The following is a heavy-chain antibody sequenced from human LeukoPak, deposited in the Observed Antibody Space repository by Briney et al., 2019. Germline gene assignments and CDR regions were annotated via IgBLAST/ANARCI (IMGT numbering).Heavy chain of an antibody. V-gene: IGHV3-48*03. J-gene: IGHJ4*02. CDR2: ISSSGSTI. D-gene: IGHD5-18*01. CDR3: ASIVDTAMVPYFDY. Sequence: PGGPLRLPCAPSGFPFSSYEMNWARQAPGKGLEGVSYISSSGSTIYYADSVKGRFTISRDNARNSLYLQMNSLRAEDTAVYYCASIVDTAMVPYFDYWGQGTLVTVSS. CDR1: GFPFSSYE.